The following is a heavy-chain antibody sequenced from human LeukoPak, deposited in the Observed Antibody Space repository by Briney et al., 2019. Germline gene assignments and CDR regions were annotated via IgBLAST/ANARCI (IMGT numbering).Heavy chain of an antibody. Sequence: GGSLRLSCAASGFKFGDYAMHWVRQAPGKGLEWVSGISWNSGVIDYADSVKGRFTISRDNAKSSLFLQMNSLRVEDTALYYCAKVRPPGSYYNLAIEYWGQGTLVTVSS. CDR3: AKVRPPGSYYNLAIEY. D-gene: IGHD3-10*01. J-gene: IGHJ4*02. CDR2: ISWNSGVI. V-gene: IGHV3-9*01. CDR1: GFKFGDYA.